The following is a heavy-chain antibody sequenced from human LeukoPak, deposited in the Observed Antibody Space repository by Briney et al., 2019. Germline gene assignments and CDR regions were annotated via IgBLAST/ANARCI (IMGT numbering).Heavy chain of an antibody. Sequence: ASVKVSCTASGYTFTACYIHWVRQAPGQGLEWMGWINPNSGGTNYAQKFQGRVTMTRDTSISTVYMELSRLRSDDTAVYYCARDYYDSSGFGAFDIWGQGTMVAVSS. CDR2: INPNSGGT. CDR3: ARDYYDSSGFGAFDI. CDR1: GYTFTACY. J-gene: IGHJ3*02. D-gene: IGHD3-22*01. V-gene: IGHV1-2*02.